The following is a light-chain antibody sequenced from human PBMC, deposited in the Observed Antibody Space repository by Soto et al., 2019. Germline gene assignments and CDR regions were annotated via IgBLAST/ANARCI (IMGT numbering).Light chain of an antibody. CDR2: GAA. J-gene: IGKJ1*01. V-gene: IGKV3-15*01. CDR1: QSVFSS. Sequence: EIVMTQSPATLSVSPGERATLSCRASQSVFSSLAWYQQKPGQAPRLLIYGAATRATGIPARFSGSGSGTEFTLTISSLLSEDFAVYYCQQYHNSPAFGQGTKVEIK. CDR3: QQYHNSPA.